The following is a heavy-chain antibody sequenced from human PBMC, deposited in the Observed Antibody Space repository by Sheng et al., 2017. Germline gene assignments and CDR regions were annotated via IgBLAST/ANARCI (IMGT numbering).Heavy chain of an antibody. V-gene: IGHV2-5*01. CDR3: ARSDRFLLNSHAFDI. CDR1: GFSLSTSGVG. D-gene: IGHD2-21*01. J-gene: IGHJ3*02. CDR2: IYWNDDK. Sequence: QITLKESGPTLVKPTQTLTLTCTFSGFSLSTSGVGVGWIRQPPGKALEWLALIYWNDDKRYSPSLKSRLTITKDTSKNQVVLTMTNMDPVDTATYYCARSDRFLLNSHAFDIWGQGTMVTVSS.